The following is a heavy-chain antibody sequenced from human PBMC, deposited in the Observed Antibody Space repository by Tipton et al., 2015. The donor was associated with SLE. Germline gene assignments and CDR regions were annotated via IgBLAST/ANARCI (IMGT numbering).Heavy chain of an antibody. J-gene: IGHJ4*02. V-gene: IGHV3-30-3*01. CDR3: ARDKGGIVVVPAAFDN. CDR2: ISYDGSNK. Sequence: SLRLSCAASGFTFSTYAMHWVRQAPGKGLEWVAVISYDGSNKYYADSVKGRFTISRDKSKNTLYLQMNSLRAEDTAVYYCARDKGGIVVVPAAFDNWGQGTLVTVSS. CDR1: GFTFSTYA. D-gene: IGHD2-2*01.